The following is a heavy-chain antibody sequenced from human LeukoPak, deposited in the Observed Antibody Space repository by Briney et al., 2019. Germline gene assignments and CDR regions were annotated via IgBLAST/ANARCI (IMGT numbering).Heavy chain of an antibody. V-gene: IGHV4-59*08. D-gene: IGHD6-19*01. Sequence: SETLSLTCTVSGGSISSYYWSWIRQPPGKGLEWIGYIYYSGSTNYNPSLKSRVTISVDTSKNQFSLKLSSVTAADTAVYYCARTDGSGWYGEAFDIWGHGTMVTVSS. CDR1: GGSISSYY. CDR2: IYYSGST. J-gene: IGHJ3*02. CDR3: ARTDGSGWYGEAFDI.